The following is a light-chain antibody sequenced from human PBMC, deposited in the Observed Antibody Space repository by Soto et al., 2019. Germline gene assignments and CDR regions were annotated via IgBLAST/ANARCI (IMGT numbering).Light chain of an antibody. CDR3: HRRSSWPRGT. V-gene: IGKV3-11*01. Sequence: EIVLTQSPATLSLSLGESATLSCRASQSVSSYLAWYQQKPGQGPRLLIYDASNRATGVSARFSGSGYGTDFTLTISSLVPDDFAVYYCHRRSSWPRGTFGQVTKVEIK. CDR1: QSVSSY. CDR2: DAS. J-gene: IGKJ1*01.